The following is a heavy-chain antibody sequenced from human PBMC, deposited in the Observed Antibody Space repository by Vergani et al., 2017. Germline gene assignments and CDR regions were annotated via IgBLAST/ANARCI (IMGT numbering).Heavy chain of an antibody. CDR2: IIPIFGTA. CDR3: ARDRGDXYYDSSGITDAFDI. Sequence: QVQLVQSGAEVKKPGSSVKVSCKASGGTFSSYAISWVRQAPGQGLEWMGRIIPIFGTANYAQKFQGRVTITADESTSTAYMELSSLRSEDTAVYYCARDRGDXYYDSSGITDAFDIWGQGTMVTVSS. J-gene: IGHJ3*02. CDR1: GGTFSSYA. V-gene: IGHV1-69*13. D-gene: IGHD3-22*01.